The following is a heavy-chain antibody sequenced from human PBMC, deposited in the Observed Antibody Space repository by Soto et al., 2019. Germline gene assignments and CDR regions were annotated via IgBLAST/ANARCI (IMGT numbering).Heavy chain of an antibody. CDR1: GGTFISHA. J-gene: IGHJ6*02. V-gene: IGHV1-69*13. D-gene: IGHD3-16*01. CDR3: ARDVPLNYYDGTYSYYAMDV. Sequence: SVKLSCKASGGTFISHAGIWVRQAPGQGLEWMGGIIPFFKATNYAQKFQGRVTITADDSTSTAYMDLYSLRSEDTAVYYCARDVPLNYYDGTYSYYAMDVWGQGTTVTVSS. CDR2: IIPFFKAT.